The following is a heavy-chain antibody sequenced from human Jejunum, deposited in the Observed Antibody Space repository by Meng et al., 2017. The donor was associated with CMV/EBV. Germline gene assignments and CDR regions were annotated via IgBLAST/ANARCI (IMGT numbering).Heavy chain of an antibody. CDR2: IREDGSDK. Sequence: EGQLVESGGGLVQPGESLRLFCAVSGLRISSYWMSWVRQAPGKGLEWVAHIREDGSDKLYVDSVKGRFTVSRDNSRNSLYLQMNNLKTEDTAVYFCATSRYSAGEYWGQGTLVTVSS. J-gene: IGHJ4*02. CDR3: ATSRYSAGEY. CDR1: GLRISSYW. D-gene: IGHD5-18*01. V-gene: IGHV3-7*02.